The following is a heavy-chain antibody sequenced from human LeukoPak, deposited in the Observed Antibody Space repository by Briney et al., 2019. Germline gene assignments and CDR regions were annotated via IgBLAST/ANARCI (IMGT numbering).Heavy chain of an antibody. D-gene: IGHD1-14*01. CDR1: GYSFTSYW. CDR2: IDPSDSYT. Sequence: GASLKISCKGSGYSFTSYWFSWVRQMPGEGLEWRGRIDPSDSYTNYSPSFQGHVTISADKSISTAYLQWSSLKASDTAMYYCARRDRQGRKNAFDIWGQGTMVTVSS. J-gene: IGHJ3*02. V-gene: IGHV5-10-1*01. CDR3: ARRDRQGRKNAFDI.